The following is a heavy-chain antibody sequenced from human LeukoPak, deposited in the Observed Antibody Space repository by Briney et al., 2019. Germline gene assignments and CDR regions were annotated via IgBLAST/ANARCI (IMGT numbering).Heavy chain of an antibody. D-gene: IGHD3-22*01. V-gene: IGHV3-30-3*01. CDR3: ARGYYYDRTHVGYYFDY. J-gene: IGHJ4*02. CDR2: ISYDGSNK. CDR1: GFTFSSYA. Sequence: GSLRLSCAASGFTFSSYAMHWVRQAPGKGLEWVAVISYDGSNKYYADSVKGRFTISRDNSKNTLYLQMNSLRAEDTAVYYCARGYYYDRTHVGYYFDYWGQGTLVTVSS.